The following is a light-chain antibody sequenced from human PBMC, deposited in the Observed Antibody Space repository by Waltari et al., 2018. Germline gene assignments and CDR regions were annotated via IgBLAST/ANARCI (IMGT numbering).Light chain of an antibody. CDR2: DTS. Sequence: DIVLTQSPAILSLSPGERASLSCRASQSVTNCLAWYQQKPGQGPRLLIYDTSNRATGIPARFSGSGFATDFTLTISSLEPDDFAVYYCQQRRNWPLTFGGGTKVEIK. J-gene: IGKJ4*01. CDR3: QQRRNWPLT. CDR1: QSVTNC. V-gene: IGKV3-11*01.